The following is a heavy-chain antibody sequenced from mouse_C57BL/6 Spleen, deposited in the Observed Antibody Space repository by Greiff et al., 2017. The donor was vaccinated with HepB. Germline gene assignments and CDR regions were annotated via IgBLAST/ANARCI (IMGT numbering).Heavy chain of an antibody. CDR3: ASHSNYVDWYFDV. V-gene: IGHV1-22*01. J-gene: IGHJ1*03. Sequence: EVQLVESGPELVKPGASVKMSCKASGYTFTDYNMHWVKQSHGKSLEWIGYINPNNGGTSYNQKFKGKATLTVNKSSSTAYMELRSLTSEDSAVYYCASHSNYVDWYFDVGGTGTTVTVSS. D-gene: IGHD2-5*01. CDR2: INPNNGGT. CDR1: GYTFTDYN.